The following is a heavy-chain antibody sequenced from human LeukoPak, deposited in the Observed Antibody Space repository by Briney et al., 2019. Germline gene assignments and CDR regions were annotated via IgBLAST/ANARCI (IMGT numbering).Heavy chain of an antibody. J-gene: IGHJ4*02. CDR3: ARSRRVPGNPPVY. V-gene: IGHV4-59*01. Sequence: PSETLSLTCTVSGGSISSYYWSWIRQPPGKGLEWIGYIYYSGSTNYNPSLKSRVTISVDTSKNQFSLKLSSVTAADTAVYYCARSRRVPGNPPVYWGQGTLVTVSS. CDR2: IYYSGST. CDR1: GGSISSYY. D-gene: IGHD2-2*01.